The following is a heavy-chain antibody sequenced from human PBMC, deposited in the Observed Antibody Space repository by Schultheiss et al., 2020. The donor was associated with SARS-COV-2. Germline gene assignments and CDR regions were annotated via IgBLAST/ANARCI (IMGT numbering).Heavy chain of an antibody. V-gene: IGHV4-34*01. CDR1: GGSFSGYY. Sequence: SQTLSLTCTVYGGSFSGYYWSWIRQHPGKGLEWIGYIYYSGSTNYNPSLKSRVTISVDTSKNQFSLKLSSVTAADTAVYYCARAKRWLQFGFVYWGQGTLVTVSS. J-gene: IGHJ4*02. CDR3: ARAKRWLQFGFVY. CDR2: IYYSGST. D-gene: IGHD5-24*01.